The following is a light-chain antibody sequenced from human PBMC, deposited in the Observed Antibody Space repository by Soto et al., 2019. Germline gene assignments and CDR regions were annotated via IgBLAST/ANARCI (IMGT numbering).Light chain of an antibody. V-gene: IGKV1-12*01. CDR3: QQANSFPLT. CDR2: AAS. CDR1: QGISSW. Sequence: DIQMTQSPSSVSASVGDRVTITCRASQGISSWLVWYQQKPGKAPKLLIYAASSLQRGVPSRFSGSGSGTDFTLTISSLQPEDFATYYCQQANSFPLTFGGGNKVEIK. J-gene: IGKJ4*01.